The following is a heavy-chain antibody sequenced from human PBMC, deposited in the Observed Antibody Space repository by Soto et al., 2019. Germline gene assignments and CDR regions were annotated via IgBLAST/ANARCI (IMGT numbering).Heavy chain of an antibody. J-gene: IGHJ6*02. CDR1: GGSISSGGYS. Sequence: QLQLQESGSGLVKPSQTLSLTCAVSGGSISSGGYSWSWIRQPPGKGLEWIGYIYHSGTTYYNPSLKSRVTISVDRSKNQFSLKLSSVTAADTAVYYCARAHYGDYGYGMDVCGQGTTVTVSS. CDR2: IYHSGTT. V-gene: IGHV4-30-2*01. CDR3: ARAHYGDYGYGMDV. D-gene: IGHD4-17*01.